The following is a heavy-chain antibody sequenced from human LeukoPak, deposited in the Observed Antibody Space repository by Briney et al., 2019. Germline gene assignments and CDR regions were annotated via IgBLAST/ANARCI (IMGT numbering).Heavy chain of an antibody. J-gene: IGHJ3*02. D-gene: IGHD1-26*01. CDR1: GGAFSSYA. V-gene: IGHV1-69*05. Sequence: SVKVSCKASGGAFSSYAISWVRQAPGQGLEWMGGIIPIFGTANYAQKFQGRVTITTDESTSTAYMELSSLRSEDTAVYYCARDTRSGSYTTSLRAFDIWGQGTMVTVSS. CDR2: IIPIFGTA. CDR3: ARDTRSGSYTTSLRAFDI.